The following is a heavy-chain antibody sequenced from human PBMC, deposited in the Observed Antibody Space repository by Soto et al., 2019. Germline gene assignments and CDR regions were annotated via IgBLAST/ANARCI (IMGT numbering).Heavy chain of an antibody. CDR1: GFTFSSYA. V-gene: IGHV3-23*01. Sequence: GVSLRLSCAASGFTFSSYAISWVRQAPGKGLEWVSVISGSGNSTYYADSVKGRFTISRDNSKNTLYLQMNSLRADDTAVYYCAKGHRLTILGVANWLESWGQGTRVTVSS. J-gene: IGHJ5*01. CDR2: ISGSGNST. D-gene: IGHD3-3*01. CDR3: AKGHRLTILGVANWLES.